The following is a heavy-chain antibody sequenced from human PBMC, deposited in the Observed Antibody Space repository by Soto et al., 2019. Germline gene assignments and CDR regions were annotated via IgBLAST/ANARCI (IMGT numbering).Heavy chain of an antibody. V-gene: IGHV1-2*04. D-gene: IGHD3-10*01. Sequence: ASVKVSCKASGYTFTGYYMHWVRQAPGQGLEWMGWINPNSGGTNYAQKFQGWATMTRDTSISTAYMELSRLRSDDTAVYYCARAGRYYYGSGSSFYYYYYMDVWGKGTTVTVSS. CDR1: GYTFTGYY. J-gene: IGHJ6*03. CDR3: ARAGRYYYGSGSSFYYYYYMDV. CDR2: INPNSGGT.